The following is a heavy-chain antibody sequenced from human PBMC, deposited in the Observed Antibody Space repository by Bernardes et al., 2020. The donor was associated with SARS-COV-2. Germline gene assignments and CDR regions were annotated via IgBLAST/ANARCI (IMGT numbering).Heavy chain of an antibody. CDR3: ARDLGWPDYSNYAGYYYGMDV. J-gene: IGHJ6*02. CDR1: GFTFSDYY. D-gene: IGHD4-4*01. CDR2: ISSSGSTI. Sequence: GGSLRLSCAASGFTFSDYYMSWIRQAPGKGLEWVSYISSSGSTIYYADSVKGRFTISRDNAKNSLYLQMNSLRAEDTAVYYCARDLGWPDYSNYAGYYYGMDVWGQGTTVTVSS. V-gene: IGHV3-11*01.